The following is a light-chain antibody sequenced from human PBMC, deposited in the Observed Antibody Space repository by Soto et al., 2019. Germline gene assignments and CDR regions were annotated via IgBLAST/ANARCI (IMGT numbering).Light chain of an antibody. V-gene: IGKV3-15*01. J-gene: IGKJ5*01. CDR3: QHYNNYIT. CDR1: QSISTN. CDR2: GAS. Sequence: EIVMTQSPATLSVSPGERATLSCGASQSISTNLAWYQHKPGQAPRLLIYGASTRATGIPARFSGSGSGTEFTLTINSLQSEDFAVYYCQHYNNYITFGQGTRLEIK.